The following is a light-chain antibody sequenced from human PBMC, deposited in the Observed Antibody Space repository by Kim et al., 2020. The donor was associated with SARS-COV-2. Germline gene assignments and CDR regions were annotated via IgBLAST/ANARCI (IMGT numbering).Light chain of an antibody. Sequence: ASVGERVTFTCRASQGIRDEVGWYQQKSGKAPKLLISAASNLQSGVPSRFSGSGSGTDFTLTINSLQPEDSATYYCLQDYSYPITFGQGTRLEIK. V-gene: IGKV1-6*01. CDR2: AAS. CDR1: QGIRDE. J-gene: IGKJ5*01. CDR3: LQDYSYPIT.